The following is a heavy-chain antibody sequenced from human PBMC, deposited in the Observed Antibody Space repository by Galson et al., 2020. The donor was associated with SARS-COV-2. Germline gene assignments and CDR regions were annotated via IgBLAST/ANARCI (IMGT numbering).Heavy chain of an antibody. J-gene: IGHJ4*02. V-gene: IGHV3-33*01. CDR2: IFFDGSEK. Sequence: GESLKISCAESGFTFSDHAMHWVRQAPGKGLEWVAQIFFDGSEKYYGDSVRGRFTISRDNSKNTLYLQMNSLRAEDTAVYYCASSRFGDSDYWGQGTLVTVSS. CDR3: ASSRFGDSDY. CDR1: GFTFSDHA. D-gene: IGHD3-10*01.